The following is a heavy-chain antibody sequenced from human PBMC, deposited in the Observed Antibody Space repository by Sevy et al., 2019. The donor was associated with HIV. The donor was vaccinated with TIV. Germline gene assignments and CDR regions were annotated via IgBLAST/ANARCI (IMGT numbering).Heavy chain of an antibody. CDR2: LSSSTSTI. CDR1: GFSFSGYN. V-gene: IGHV3-48*02. CDR3: ARDSSWNYDSYFYGMDV. J-gene: IGHJ6*02. Sequence: GGSLRLSCAASGFSFSGYNMNWVRQAPGKGLEWVSYLSSSTSTIHYAHSVKGRSTISRDNAKNSLFLQMNSLRDEDTAVYYCARDSSWNYDSYFYGMDVWGQGTTVTVSS. D-gene: IGHD1-7*01.